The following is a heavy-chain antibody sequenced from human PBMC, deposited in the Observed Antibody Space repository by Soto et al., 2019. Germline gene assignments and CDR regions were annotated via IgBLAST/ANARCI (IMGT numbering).Heavy chain of an antibody. CDR2: ISWDGSRT. CDR3: AKAWRWELQGPFDY. CDR1: GFTFDDYT. Sequence: TVGSLRLSCAASGFTFDDYTMDWVSHAPGKGLEWVSLISWDGSRTYYADSVKGRFTVSRDNSKSSLYLQMNSLRTEDTALYYCAKAWRWELQGPFDYWGQGTLVTVSS. J-gene: IGHJ4*02. V-gene: IGHV3-43*01. D-gene: IGHD1-26*01.